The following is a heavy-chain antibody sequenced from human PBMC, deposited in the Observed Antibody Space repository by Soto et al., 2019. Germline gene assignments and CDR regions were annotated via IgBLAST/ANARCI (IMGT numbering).Heavy chain of an antibody. V-gene: IGHV3-23*01. J-gene: IGHJ6*02. D-gene: IGHD2-2*01. Sequence: GGSLRLSCAASGFTFSSYAMSWVRQAPGKGLEWVSAISGSGGSTYYADSVRGRFTISRDNSKNTLYLQMNSLRDEDMAVYYCARGDCIKTSRFGRNYHFGLDVWGQGTTVTVSS. CDR2: ISGSGGST. CDR3: ARGDCIKTSRFGRNYHFGLDV. CDR1: GFTFSSYA.